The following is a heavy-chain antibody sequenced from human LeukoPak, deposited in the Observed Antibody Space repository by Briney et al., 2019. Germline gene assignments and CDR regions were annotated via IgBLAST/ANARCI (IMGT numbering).Heavy chain of an antibody. J-gene: IGHJ4*02. Sequence: GASVKVSCKASGYSFTSYYMHWVRQAPGQGREWMGIINLSADSTSYAQKFQGRVTMTRDTSTSTVYMELSSPRSEDTALYYCARESPMVYYFDYWGQGTLVTVSS. D-gene: IGHD3-10*01. V-gene: IGHV1-46*01. CDR3: ARESPMVYYFDY. CDR1: GYSFTSYY. CDR2: INLSADST.